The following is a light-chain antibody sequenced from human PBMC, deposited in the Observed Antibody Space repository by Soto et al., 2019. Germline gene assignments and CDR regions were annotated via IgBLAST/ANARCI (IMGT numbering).Light chain of an antibody. CDR3: QQYNSYPYT. CDR1: QSISSW. CDR2: KAS. Sequence: DIPMTQSPSTLSASVGDRVTITCRASQSISSWLAWYQQKPGKAPKLLIYKASSLESGVPSRISGSGSGTEFTLTISSLHPDYFATYYCQQYNSYPYTFGQGINLEFK. J-gene: IGKJ2*01. V-gene: IGKV1-5*03.